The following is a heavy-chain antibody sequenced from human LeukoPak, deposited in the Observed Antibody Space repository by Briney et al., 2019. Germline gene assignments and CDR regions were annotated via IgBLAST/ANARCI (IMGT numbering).Heavy chain of an antibody. CDR2: IYPGDSDT. CDR3: ARHTASPVAGHDAFDV. Sequence: GESLKISCKGSGYIFTSYWIGWVRQMPGKGLEWMGIIYPGDSDTRYSPSFQGQVTISADKTISTAYLQWSSLEASDTAIYYCARHTASPVAGHDAFDVWGQGTLVTVSS. CDR1: GYIFTSYW. V-gene: IGHV5-51*01. J-gene: IGHJ3*01. D-gene: IGHD6-19*01.